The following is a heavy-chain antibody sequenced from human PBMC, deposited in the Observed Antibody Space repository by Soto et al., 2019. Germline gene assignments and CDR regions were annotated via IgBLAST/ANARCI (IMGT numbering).Heavy chain of an antibody. V-gene: IGHV1-2*02. CDR3: ARASPAHCFGN. CDR2: INPHTGVT. J-gene: IGHJ4*02. Sequence: QAPGQGPEWMGCINPHTGVTSYAQKFEGRVTLTRDTSINTAFMEVANLRSDETAIYWCARASPAHCFGNWGLGLLVT.